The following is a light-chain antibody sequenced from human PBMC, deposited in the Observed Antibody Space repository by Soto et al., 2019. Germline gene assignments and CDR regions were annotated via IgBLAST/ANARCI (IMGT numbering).Light chain of an antibody. CDR2: EVT. V-gene: IGLV2-8*01. J-gene: IGLJ2*01. CDR3: GSKAGSNKHVV. CDR1: SSDIGASNS. Sequence: QSVLTQPPSASGSPGQSVTISCAGSSSDIGASNSVSWYQQHPGKAPKLLISEVTKRPSGVPDRFSGSKSGNTASLTVSGLQADDEADYYCGSKAGSNKHVVFCGGTQLTVL.